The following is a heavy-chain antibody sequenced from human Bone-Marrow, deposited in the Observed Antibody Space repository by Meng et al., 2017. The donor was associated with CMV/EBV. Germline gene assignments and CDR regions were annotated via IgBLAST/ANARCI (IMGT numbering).Heavy chain of an antibody. D-gene: IGHD3-22*01. J-gene: IGHJ2*01. CDR2: ISYDGSNK. CDR1: GFTFSSYA. CDR3: ASSIVVGPRWYFDL. Sequence: GESLKISCAASGFTFSSYAMHWVRQAPGKGLEWVAIISYDGSNKHYADSVKGRFTISRDNSKSALYLEMNSLRAEDTAVYYSASSIVVGPRWYFDLWGRATLVTVSS. V-gene: IGHV3-30-3*01.